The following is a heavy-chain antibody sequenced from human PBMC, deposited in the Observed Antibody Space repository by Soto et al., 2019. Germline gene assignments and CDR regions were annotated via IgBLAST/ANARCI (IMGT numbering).Heavy chain of an antibody. J-gene: IGHJ3*02. CDR1: GYTLTESS. CDR3: ATDRANYGAFDI. CDR2: FDPEDGET. D-gene: IGHD1-7*01. V-gene: IGHV1-24*01. Sequence: ASVKVSCKVSGYTLTESSMYWVRQAPGKGLEWMGGFDPEDGETIYAQKFQGRVTMTEDTSTDTAYMELSSLRSEDTAVYYCATDRANYGAFDIWGQGTMVTVSS.